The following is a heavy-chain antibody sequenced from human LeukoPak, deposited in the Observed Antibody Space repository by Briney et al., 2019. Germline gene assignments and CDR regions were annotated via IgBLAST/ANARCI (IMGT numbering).Heavy chain of an antibody. CDR3: ARDPSGSFDY. V-gene: IGHV3-30*01. D-gene: IGHD3-10*01. CDR1: GFTFTNYA. CDR2: TSDDGNDK. J-gene: IGHJ4*02. Sequence: PGGSLRLSCAASGFTFTNYAIHWVRQAPGKGPEWVAYTSDDGNDKRYADSVKGRFTVSRDNSKNTLYLQMNSLRPEDSAAYYCARDPSGSFDYWGQGTLVTISS.